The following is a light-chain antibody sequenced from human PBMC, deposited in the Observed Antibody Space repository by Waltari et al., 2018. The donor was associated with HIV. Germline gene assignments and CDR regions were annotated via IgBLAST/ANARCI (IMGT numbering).Light chain of an antibody. V-gene: IGLV1-40*01. J-gene: IGLJ2*01. CDR3: QSYDSRLRGSV. CDR1: GSTLGAGYA. Sequence: QSVLTQPPSVSGAPGQGVTISCPGSGSTLGAGYAVHWYQQLPGTAPKLLISGHKNRPSGVPERFSGSRSGASASLAITGLQAEDEATYYCQSYDSRLRGSVFGGGTKVTVV. CDR2: GHK.